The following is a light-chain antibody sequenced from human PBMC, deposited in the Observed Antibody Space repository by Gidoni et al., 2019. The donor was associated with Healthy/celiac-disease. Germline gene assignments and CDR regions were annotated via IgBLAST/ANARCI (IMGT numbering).Light chain of an antibody. CDR1: QSVSSSY. V-gene: IGKV3-20*01. CDR3: QQYGSSLWT. Sequence: EIVLTQSPGTLSLSPGERATLSCRASQSVSSSYLAWYQQHPGQAPRLLIYGASSRSTGLPDSFSGSGSGTDFTLTISLLEPEYFAVYYCQQYGSSLWTFGQGTQVEIK. CDR2: GAS. J-gene: IGKJ1*01.